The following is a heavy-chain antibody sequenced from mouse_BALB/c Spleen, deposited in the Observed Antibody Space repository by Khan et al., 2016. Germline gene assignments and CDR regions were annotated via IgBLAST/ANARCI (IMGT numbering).Heavy chain of an antibody. CDR2: INTYTGEP. V-gene: IGHV9-3-1*01. D-gene: IGHD2-13*01. CDR3: AIGGDYGGFAS. CDR1: GYTFTNYG. Sequence: QLQLVQSGPELKKPGETVKISCKASGYTFTNYGMNWVKQAPGKGLKWMGWINTYTGEPTYADDFKGRFAFSLQTSASTAYLQINNLKNEDTATYFCAIGGDYGGFASWGQGTLVTVSA. J-gene: IGHJ3*01.